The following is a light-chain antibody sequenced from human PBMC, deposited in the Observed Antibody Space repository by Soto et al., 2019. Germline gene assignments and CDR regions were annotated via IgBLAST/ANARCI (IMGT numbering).Light chain of an antibody. CDR1: QAISTY. V-gene: IGKV1-9*01. J-gene: IGKJ1*01. CDR3: QHYNSYSEA. Sequence: DIQLTQSPSLLSASVGDRVTITCRASQAISTYLAWYQQTSGKAPKLLISAASTLQRGVPSRFSGSGSGTEFTLTISSLQPDDFATYYCQHYNSYSEAFGQGTKVDI. CDR2: AAS.